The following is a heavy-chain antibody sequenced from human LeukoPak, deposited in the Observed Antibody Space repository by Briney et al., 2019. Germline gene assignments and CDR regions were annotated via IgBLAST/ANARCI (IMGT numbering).Heavy chain of an antibody. CDR3: AKEPSVLRYFDWSYSVGMDV. J-gene: IGHJ6*02. Sequence: ETGGSLRLSCAASGFTFSSYAMRWVRQAPGKGLEWVSAISRSGGSTYYADSVKGRFTISRDNSKNTLYLQMNSLRAEDTAVYYCAKEPSVLRYFDWSYSVGMDVWGQGTTVTVSS. V-gene: IGHV3-23*01. D-gene: IGHD3-9*01. CDR1: GFTFSSYA. CDR2: ISRSGGST.